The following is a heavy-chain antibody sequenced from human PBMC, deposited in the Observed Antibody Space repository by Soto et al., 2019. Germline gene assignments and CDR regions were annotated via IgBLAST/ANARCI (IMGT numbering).Heavy chain of an antibody. CDR3: ARGHPHYDFWSGYYSRATYYFDY. D-gene: IGHD3-3*01. J-gene: IGHJ4*02. CDR1: GGYISSSNG. Sequence: KASETLSLTCPVSGGYISSSNGWSLFRQPPGKGREWIGEIYHSGSTNYNPSLKSRVTISVDKSKNQFSLELSSVTAADTAVYYCARGHPHYDFWSGYYSRATYYFDYWGQGTLVTVSS. CDR2: IYHSGST. V-gene: IGHV4-4*02.